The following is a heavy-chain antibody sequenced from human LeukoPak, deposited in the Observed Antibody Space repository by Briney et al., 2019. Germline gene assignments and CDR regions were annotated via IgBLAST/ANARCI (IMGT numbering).Heavy chain of an antibody. CDR3: VKNDYDLLTGYHFFHY. CDR2: ISNNGDIT. D-gene: IGHD3-9*01. Sequence: PGGSLRLSCAASGFTFSSYSMHWVRQAPGKGLEHVSGISNNGDITSYADSLKGRFTISRDNSKNTLYLQMSRLRPEDTAVYYCVKNDYDLLTGYHFFHYWGQGTLVTVSS. V-gene: IGHV3-64D*06. J-gene: IGHJ4*02. CDR1: GFTFSSYS.